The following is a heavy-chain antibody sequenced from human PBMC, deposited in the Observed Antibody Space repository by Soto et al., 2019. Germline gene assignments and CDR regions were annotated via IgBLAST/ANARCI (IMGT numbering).Heavy chain of an antibody. Sequence: GVSVKVCCKESGDSFANYYRHWVRHATGQGLEWMGGMNPNGGNTGNAQNFQGRVTMTRNTSTSTAYMELSSLRSEDTAVYYCARTGAFDIWGQGTMLTVSS. CDR3: ARTGAFDI. V-gene: IGHV1-8*02. CDR1: GDSFANYY. J-gene: IGHJ3*02. CDR2: MNPNGGNT.